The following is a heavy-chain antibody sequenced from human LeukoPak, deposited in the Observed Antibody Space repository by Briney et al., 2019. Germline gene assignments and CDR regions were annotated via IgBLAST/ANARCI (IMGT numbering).Heavy chain of an antibody. Sequence: GGSLRLSCAASGFTFSRYNMNWVRQAPGKGLEWISYISSSSSTINYADSVKGRFTISRDNAKNSLYLQMNSLRGEGTAVYYCARGGIAVAGHYWGQGTLVTVSS. J-gene: IGHJ4*02. D-gene: IGHD6-19*01. CDR3: ARGGIAVAGHY. V-gene: IGHV3-48*01. CDR2: ISSSSSTI. CDR1: GFTFSRYN.